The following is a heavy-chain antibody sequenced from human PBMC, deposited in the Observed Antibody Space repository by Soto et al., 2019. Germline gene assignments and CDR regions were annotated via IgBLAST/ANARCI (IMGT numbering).Heavy chain of an antibody. CDR2: IHYNGNT. J-gene: IGHJ4*02. CDR3: AREGNLGRWLQPLDF. CDR1: ADLTRPYS. Sequence: SQTCSLSRTVSADLTRPYSWILGRLPPGKGLEWIGNIHYNGNTKYSPSLKSRVTMSVDTSKNHFSLRLISVTAADTAIYFCAREGNLGRWLQPLDFWGQGTLVTVS. V-gene: IGHV4-59*01. D-gene: IGHD5-12*01.